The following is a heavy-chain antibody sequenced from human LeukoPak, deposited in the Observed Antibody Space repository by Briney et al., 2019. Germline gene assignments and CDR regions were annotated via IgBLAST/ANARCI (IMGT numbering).Heavy chain of an antibody. D-gene: IGHD3-10*01. V-gene: IGHV1-69*04. Sequence: ASVKVSCKASGGTFSSYATSWVRQAPGQGLEWMGRIIPILGIANYAQKFQGRVTITADKSTSTAYMELSSLRSEDTAVYYCARGPLLGSSGSYYVDWGQGTLVTVSS. J-gene: IGHJ4*02. CDR1: GGTFSSYA. CDR2: IIPILGIA. CDR3: ARGPLLGSSGSYYVD.